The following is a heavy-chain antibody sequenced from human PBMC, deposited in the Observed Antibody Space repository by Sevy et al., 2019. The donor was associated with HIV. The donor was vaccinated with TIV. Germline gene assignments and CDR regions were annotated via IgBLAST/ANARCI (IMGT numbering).Heavy chain of an antibody. CDR2: IGTAGDT. D-gene: IGHD3-16*02. Sequence: GGSLRLSCAASGFTFSSYDMHWVRQATGKGLEWVSAIGTAGDTYYPGSVKGRFTISRENAKNSLYLQMNSLRAGETAVYYCARGIMITFGGVIENWFDPWGQGTLVTVSS. CDR3: ARGIMITFGGVIENWFDP. V-gene: IGHV3-13*01. CDR1: GFTFSSYD. J-gene: IGHJ5*02.